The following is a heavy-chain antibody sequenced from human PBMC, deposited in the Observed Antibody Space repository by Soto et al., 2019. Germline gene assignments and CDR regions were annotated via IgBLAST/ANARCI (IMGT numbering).Heavy chain of an antibody. Sequence: GGSLRLSCAASGFTFSSYAMSWVRQAPGKGLEWVSAISGSGGSTYYADSVKGRFTISRDNSKNTLYLQMNSLRAEDTAVYYCAKKGARRESEIAAAGYYFDYWGQGTLVTVSS. CDR2: ISGSGGST. J-gene: IGHJ4*02. CDR3: AKKGARRESEIAAAGYYFDY. CDR1: GFTFSSYA. V-gene: IGHV3-23*01. D-gene: IGHD6-13*01.